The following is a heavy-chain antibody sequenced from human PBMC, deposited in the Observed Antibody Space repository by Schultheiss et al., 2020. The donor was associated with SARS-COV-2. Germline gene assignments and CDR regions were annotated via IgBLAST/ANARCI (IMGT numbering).Heavy chain of an antibody. D-gene: IGHD6-19*01. CDR1: GFTFSSYA. CDR3: ARAVSSGYYYFDY. J-gene: IGHJ4*02. Sequence: GGSLRLSCAASGFTFSSYAMHWVRQAPGKGLEWVAVISYDGSNKYYADSVKGRFTISRDNSKNTLYLQMSSLRAEDTAVYYCARAVSSGYYYFDYWGQGSLVTVSS. CDR2: ISYDGSNK. V-gene: IGHV3-30*14.